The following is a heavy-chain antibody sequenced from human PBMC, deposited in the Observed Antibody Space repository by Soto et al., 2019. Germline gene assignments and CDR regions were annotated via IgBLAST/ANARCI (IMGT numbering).Heavy chain of an antibody. CDR3: ARDRRYYDFWSGPLDAFDI. CDR1: GGSISSYY. Sequence: SETLSLTCTVSGGSISSYYWSWIRQPPGKGLEWIGYIYYSGSTNYNPSLKSRVTISVDTSKNQFSLKLSSVTAADTAVYYCARDRRYYDFWSGPLDAFDIWGQGTMVTVSS. D-gene: IGHD3-3*01. CDR2: IYYSGST. V-gene: IGHV4-59*01. J-gene: IGHJ3*02.